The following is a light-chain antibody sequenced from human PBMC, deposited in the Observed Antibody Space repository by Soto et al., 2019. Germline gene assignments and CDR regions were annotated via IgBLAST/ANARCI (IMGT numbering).Light chain of an antibody. CDR3: QQYNNWPPWT. J-gene: IGKJ1*01. V-gene: IGKV3-15*01. CDR1: QNVSSN. CDR2: GAS. Sequence: EIVMTQSPATLSVSPGERATLSCRASQNVSSNLAWYQQKPGQAPRLLIYGASTRAPGIPARFSGSGSGTEFTLTISSLQSEDFAVYYCQQYNNWPPWTFGQGTKVEIK.